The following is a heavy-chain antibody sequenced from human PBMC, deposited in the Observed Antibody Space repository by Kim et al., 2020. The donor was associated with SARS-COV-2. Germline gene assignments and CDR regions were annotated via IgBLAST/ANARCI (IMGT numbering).Heavy chain of an antibody. Sequence: SETLSLTCTVSGGSISSYSWSWIRQPPGKGLEWIGYTYYRGSNNYNPSLKSRVTISGETSKNQSSLKLSSVTAADTAVYYCASDRVGYCSSTSCSLQFDYWGQGTPRTVSP. CDR2: TYYRGSN. CDR1: GGSISSYS. D-gene: IGHD2-2*01. J-gene: IGHJ4*02. V-gene: IGHV4-59*01. CDR3: ASDRVGYCSSTSCSLQFDY.